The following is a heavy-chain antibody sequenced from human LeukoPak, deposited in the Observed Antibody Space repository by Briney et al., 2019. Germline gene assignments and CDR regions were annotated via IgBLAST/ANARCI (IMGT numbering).Heavy chain of an antibody. CDR1: GYSIDNGYY. CDR2: IYHSGSA. J-gene: IGHJ4*02. D-gene: IGHD3-9*01. CDR3: ASSPVLRYFDWLLFQGYDY. V-gene: IGHV4-38-2*02. Sequence: SGTLSLTCSVSGYSIDNGYYWAWIRQPPGKGLEWIGSIYHSGSAYYNPSLKSRVTISVDTSKNQFSLRLTSVTATDTAVYYCASSPVLRYFDWLLFQGYDYWGQGTLVTVSS.